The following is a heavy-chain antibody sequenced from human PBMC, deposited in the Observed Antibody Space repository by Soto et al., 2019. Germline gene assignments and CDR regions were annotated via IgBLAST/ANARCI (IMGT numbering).Heavy chain of an antibody. D-gene: IGHD6-19*01. Sequence: QDQLVQSGVEVKKPGASVKVSCKASGYSFTNYGITWVRQAPGQGFEWMGWISAYNGNTNYAQKFKGRVTLTTDASTSTDYLELRSLRSDDTAVYYCARDRGVAPPVAGNTHYYYYMDVWGKGTTVTVSS. J-gene: IGHJ6*03. CDR3: ARDRGVAPPVAGNTHYYYYMDV. CDR2: ISAYNGNT. CDR1: GYSFTNYG. V-gene: IGHV1-18*01.